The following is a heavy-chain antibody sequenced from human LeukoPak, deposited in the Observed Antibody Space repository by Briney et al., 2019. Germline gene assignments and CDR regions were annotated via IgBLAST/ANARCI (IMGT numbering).Heavy chain of an antibody. CDR1: GGTFSSYA. Sequence: SVKVSCKASGGTFSSYAISWVRQAPGQGLEWMGGIIPIFGTANYAQKFQGRVTITADKSTSTAYMELSSLRSEDTAVYYCASPFDSGYDSSFDYWGHGTLVTVSS. CDR3: ASPFDSGYDSSFDY. V-gene: IGHV1-69*06. D-gene: IGHD5-12*01. J-gene: IGHJ4*01. CDR2: IIPIFGTA.